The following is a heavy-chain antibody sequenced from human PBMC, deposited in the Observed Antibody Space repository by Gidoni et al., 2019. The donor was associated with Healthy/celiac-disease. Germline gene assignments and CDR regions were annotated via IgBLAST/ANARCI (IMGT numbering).Heavy chain of an antibody. J-gene: IGHJ4*02. V-gene: IGHV3-23*01. CDR3: AKAPAWLLEQPEDDY. CDR2: ISGSGGST. D-gene: IGHD3-9*01. CDR1: GFTFISYA. Sequence: EVQLLESGGGLVQPGGSLRLSCAASGFTFISYAISWVRQAPGKGLEWVSAISGSGGSTYYADSVKGRFTISRDNSKNTLYLQMNSLRAEDTAVYYCAKAPAWLLEQPEDDYWGQGTLVTVSS.